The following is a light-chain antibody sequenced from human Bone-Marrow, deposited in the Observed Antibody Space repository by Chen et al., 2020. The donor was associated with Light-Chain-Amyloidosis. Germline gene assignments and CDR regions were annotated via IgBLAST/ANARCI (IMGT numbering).Light chain of an antibody. CDR1: NLGSTS. Sequence: SYVLIQPSSVSVAPGQTATIACGGNNLGSTSVHWYQQPPGQAPLLVVYDDSDRPSGIPERLSGSNSGNPATQTIIRVEAGDEADYYCQVWDRSSDRPVFGGGTKLTVL. J-gene: IGLJ3*02. V-gene: IGLV3-21*02. CDR2: DDS. CDR3: QVWDRSSDRPV.